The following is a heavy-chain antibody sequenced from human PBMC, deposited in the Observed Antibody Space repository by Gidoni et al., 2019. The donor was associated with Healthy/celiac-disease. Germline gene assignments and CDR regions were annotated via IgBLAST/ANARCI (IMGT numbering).Heavy chain of an antibody. J-gene: IGHJ4*02. Sequence: QVQLVESGGGGVQTGRSLRLSCAASGFTFSSYGMHWARQAPGKGLEWLAVISYDGTNEYYAYSAKGRFPIARDNSKNTLYLQMISLRAEDTALYYCAAVIGDLLGGDYWGQGTLVTVSS. CDR3: AAVIGDLLGGDY. CDR2: ISYDGTNE. D-gene: IGHD1-26*01. CDR1: GFTFSSYG. V-gene: IGHV3-30*03.